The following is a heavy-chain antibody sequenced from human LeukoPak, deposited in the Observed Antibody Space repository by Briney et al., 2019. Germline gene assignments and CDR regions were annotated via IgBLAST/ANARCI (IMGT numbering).Heavy chain of an antibody. CDR1: GGTFSSYA. J-gene: IGHJ4*02. CDR2: IIPIFGTA. D-gene: IGHD3-3*01. CDR3: ARDFYDFWSGQPNLFDY. V-gene: IGHV1-69*05. Sequence: SVKVSCKASGGTFSSYAISWVRQAPGQGLEWMGGIIPIFGTANYAQRFQGRVTITTDESTSTAYMELSSLRSEDTAVYYCARDFYDFWSGQPNLFDYWGQGTLVTVSS.